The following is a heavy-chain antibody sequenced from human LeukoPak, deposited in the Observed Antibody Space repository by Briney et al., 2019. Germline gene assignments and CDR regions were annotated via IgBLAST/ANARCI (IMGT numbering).Heavy chain of an antibody. CDR2: ISYSGNT. V-gene: IGHV4-59*01. CDR3: ARVGGSGSYYYGMDV. Sequence: SETLSLTCTVSGVSISSFYWSWIRQPPGKGLEWIAYISYSGNTNYNPSLKSRVTISVDTSKNQFSLKLSSVTAADTAVFYCARVGGSGSYYYGMDVWGQGTTVTVSS. D-gene: IGHD3-10*01. CDR1: GVSISSFY. J-gene: IGHJ6*02.